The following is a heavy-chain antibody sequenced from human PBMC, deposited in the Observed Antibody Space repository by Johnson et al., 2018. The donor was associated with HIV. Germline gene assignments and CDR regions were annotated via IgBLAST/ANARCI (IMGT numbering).Heavy chain of an antibody. CDR3: ARERYGSQAIDGFDI. CDR1: QFTFSTYY. Sequence: VQLVESGGGLVQPAWSPRLSCAASQFTFSTYYMNCVRQAPGNGLELVGQVNPNGGSTYLIDSGKDRFNISTSNARNTLYLQMNSLRAEDTAVYYCARERYGSQAIDGFDIWGQGTMVTVSS. J-gene: IGHJ3*02. V-gene: IGHV3-25*05. D-gene: IGHD2-15*01. CDR2: NPNGGST.